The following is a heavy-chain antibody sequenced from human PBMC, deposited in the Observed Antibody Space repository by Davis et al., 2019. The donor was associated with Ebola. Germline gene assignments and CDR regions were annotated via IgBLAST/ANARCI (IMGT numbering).Heavy chain of an antibody. V-gene: IGHV4-59*01. CDR3: ARDRSGSYYTFDL. D-gene: IGHD3-22*01. CDR1: GDSMGRSF. Sequence: PSETLSLTCTVSGDSMGRSFWNWIRQSPGKGLEWVGYISHTGTTNVNPSLRSRATISIDTSKHLFSLRLTSMTAADTAVYFCARDRSGSYYTFDLWGHGTLVTVSS. CDR2: ISHTGTT. J-gene: IGHJ3*01.